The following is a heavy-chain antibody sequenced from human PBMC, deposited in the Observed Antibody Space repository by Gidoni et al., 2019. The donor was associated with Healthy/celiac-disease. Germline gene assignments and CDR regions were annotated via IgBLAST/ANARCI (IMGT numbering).Heavy chain of an antibody. J-gene: IGHJ6*02. CDR2: VYHSGST. CDR3: ATCASCGVVGGYYGMDV. V-gene: IGHV4-4*02. D-gene: IGHD3-3*01. CDR1: GGPTGRSHW. Sequence: QVPIQVSVPGLVKPSGTLSLTCAVPGGPTGRSHWWSWVRPPPGTVLEWIGEVYHSGSTNYNPSLKSRVTISVDKSKNQFSLKLSSVTAADTAVYYCATCASCGVVGGYYGMDVWGQGTTVTVSS.